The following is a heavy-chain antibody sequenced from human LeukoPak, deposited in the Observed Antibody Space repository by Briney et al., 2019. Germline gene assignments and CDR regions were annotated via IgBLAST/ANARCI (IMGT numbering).Heavy chain of an antibody. J-gene: IGHJ4*02. CDR3: ASMSRDGYNLRY. V-gene: IGHV3-30*01. D-gene: IGHD5-24*01. CDR1: GFTFSSYA. CDR2: ISYDGSNK. Sequence: PGGSLRLSCAASGFTFSSYAMHWVRRAPGKGLEWVAVISYDGSNKYYADSVKGRFTISRDNSKNTLYLQMNSLRAEDTAVYYCASMSRDGYNLRYWGQGTLVTVSS.